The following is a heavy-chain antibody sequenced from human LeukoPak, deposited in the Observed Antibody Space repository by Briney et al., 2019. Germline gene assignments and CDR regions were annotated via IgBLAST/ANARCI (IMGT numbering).Heavy chain of an antibody. CDR2: ISSSSSYI. V-gene: IGHV3-21*01. CDR3: ARDRRVGGWGGAFDL. J-gene: IGHJ3*01. D-gene: IGHD2-21*01. Sequence: GGSLRLSCAASGFTFSSYSMNWVRQAPGKGLEWVSSISSSSSYIYYADSVKGRFTISRDNAKNSLYLQMNSLRAEDTAVYYCARDRRVGGWGGAFDLWGQGTTVTVSS. CDR1: GFTFSSYS.